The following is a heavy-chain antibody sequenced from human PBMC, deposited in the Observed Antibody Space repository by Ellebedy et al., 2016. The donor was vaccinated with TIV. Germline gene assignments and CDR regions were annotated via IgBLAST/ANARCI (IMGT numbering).Heavy chain of an antibody. J-gene: IGHJ4*02. Sequence: GGSLRLSXVASGFTFKTYWMSWVRQAPGKGLEWVANIKHDGSDKYYVDSVKGRFTISRDNAKNSLYLQMDSLRAEDTAVYYCARRIVGTNPGDYWGQGTLVTVSS. CDR3: ARRIVGTNPGDY. CDR2: IKHDGSDK. D-gene: IGHD1-26*01. CDR1: GFTFKTYW. V-gene: IGHV3-7*02.